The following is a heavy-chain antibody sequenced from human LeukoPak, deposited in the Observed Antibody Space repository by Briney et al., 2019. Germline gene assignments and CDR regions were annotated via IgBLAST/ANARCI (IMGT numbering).Heavy chain of an antibody. CDR3: AGSRDGYNLRTDY. Sequence: PSQTLSLTCTVSGGSISSGGYYWSWIRQHPGKGLEWIGYIYYSGSTYYNPSLKSRVTISVDTSKNQFSLKPSPVTAADTAVYYCAGSRDGYNLRTDYWGQGTLVTVSS. J-gene: IGHJ4*02. CDR1: GGSISSGGYY. V-gene: IGHV4-31*03. D-gene: IGHD5-24*01. CDR2: IYYSGST.